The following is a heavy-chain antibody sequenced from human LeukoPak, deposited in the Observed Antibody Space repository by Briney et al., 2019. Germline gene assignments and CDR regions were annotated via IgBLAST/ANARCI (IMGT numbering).Heavy chain of an antibody. D-gene: IGHD6-13*01. CDR2: INPIGGAT. Sequence: GASVKVSCKTSGYTFDDFYIHWLRQAPGQRPEWMGLINPIGGATIYAPNFKGRFVLTRDVSTRTFYMDLTSLRSDDTAVYYCARDLLYSSSWYARGNPGIDYWGQGTLVTVSS. CDR1: GYTFDDFY. V-gene: IGHV1-46*02. CDR3: ARDLLYSSSWYARGNPGIDY. J-gene: IGHJ4*02.